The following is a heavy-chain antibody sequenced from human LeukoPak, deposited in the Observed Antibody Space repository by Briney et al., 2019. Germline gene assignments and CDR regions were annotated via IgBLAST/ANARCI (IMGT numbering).Heavy chain of an antibody. CDR2: VDSYGSGT. V-gene: IGHV3-74*01. Sequence: GGSLRLSCEASGFTFSSHWMHWVRQAPGKGLVWVARVDSYGSGTDYADSVKGRFTISRDNAKNTLYLQMNSLRAEDTAVYFCVREEMTTILDQYYYYVDVWGKGTTVTVSS. CDR1: GFTFSSHW. D-gene: IGHD5-24*01. J-gene: IGHJ6*03. CDR3: VREEMTTILDQYYYYVDV.